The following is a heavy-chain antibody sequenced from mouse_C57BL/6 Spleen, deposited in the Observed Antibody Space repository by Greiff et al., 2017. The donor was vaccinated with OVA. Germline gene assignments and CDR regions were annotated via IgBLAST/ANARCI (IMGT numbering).Heavy chain of an antibody. CDR1: GYTFTSYW. J-gene: IGHJ2*01. CDR3: ARDLGSYYFDY. CDR2: IHPNSGST. Sequence: VQLQQPGAELVKPGASVKLSCKASGYTFTSYWMHWVKQRPGQGLEWIGMIHPNSGSTNYNEKFKSKATLTVDKSSSTAYMQLSSLTSEDSAVYYCARDLGSYYFDYWGQGTTLTVSS. V-gene: IGHV1-64*01. D-gene: IGHD4-1*01.